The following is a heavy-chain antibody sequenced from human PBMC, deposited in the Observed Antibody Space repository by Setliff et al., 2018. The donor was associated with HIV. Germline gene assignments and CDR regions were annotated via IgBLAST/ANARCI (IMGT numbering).Heavy chain of an antibody. CDR1: GASLSGDY. J-gene: IGHJ5*02. V-gene: IGHV4-34*01. D-gene: IGHD6-13*01. CDR3: ATGGDSSSWYWGRWFDP. CDR2: VTHSRRT. Sequence: PSETLSLTCAVYGASLSGDYWSWIRQPPGKGLEWIGEVTHSRRTNYNPSLQNRVTISVDTSKSQFSLRLNSVTAADTAVYYCATGGDSSSWYWGRWFDPWGQGTLVTVSS.